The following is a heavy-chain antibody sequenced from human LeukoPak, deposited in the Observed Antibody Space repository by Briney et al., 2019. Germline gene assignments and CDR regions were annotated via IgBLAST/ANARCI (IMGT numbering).Heavy chain of an antibody. CDR1: GGSISNYY. Sequence: SETLSLTCTVSGGSISNYYWSWIRQPPEKGLEWIGYIYYSGSTNYNPSLKSRVTISVDTSKNQFSLKLSSVTAADTAVYYCSSLIVVVPVAKREDYFDYWGQGTLVTVSS. CDR2: IYYSGST. V-gene: IGHV4-59*01. CDR3: SSLIVVVPVAKREDYFDY. J-gene: IGHJ4*02. D-gene: IGHD2-2*01.